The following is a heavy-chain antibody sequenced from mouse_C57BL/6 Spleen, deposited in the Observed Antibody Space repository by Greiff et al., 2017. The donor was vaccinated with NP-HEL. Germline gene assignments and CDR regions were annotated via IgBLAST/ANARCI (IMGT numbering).Heavy chain of an antibody. D-gene: IGHD1-1*01. CDR3: ARLTTVVAPVDY. J-gene: IGHJ4*01. Sequence: QVQLQQPGAELVKPGASVKLSCKASGYTFTSYWMQWVKQRPGQGLEWIGEIDPSDSYTNYNQKFKGKATLTVDTSSSTAYMQLGSLTSEDSAVYYCARLTTVVAPVDYWGQGTSVTVSS. CDR2: IDPSDSYT. V-gene: IGHV1-50*01. CDR1: GYTFTSYW.